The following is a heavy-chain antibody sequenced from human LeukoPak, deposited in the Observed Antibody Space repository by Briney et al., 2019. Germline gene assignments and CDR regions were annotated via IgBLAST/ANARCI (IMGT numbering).Heavy chain of an antibody. J-gene: IGHJ1*01. Sequence: PGGSLRLSSAASGFTFSSYWMHWVRQAPGKGLVWASRIKSDGKTNYADSVKGRFTISRDNAKNTVSLQMNSLRAEDTGVYYCARAPSEIGGYYPEYFRHWGQGTLVTVSS. CDR2: IKSDGKT. V-gene: IGHV3-74*01. CDR3: ARAPSEIGGYYPEYFRH. D-gene: IGHD3-22*01. CDR1: GFTFSSYW.